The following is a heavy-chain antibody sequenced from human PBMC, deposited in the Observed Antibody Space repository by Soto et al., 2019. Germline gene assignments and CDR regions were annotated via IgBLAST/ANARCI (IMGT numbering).Heavy chain of an antibody. J-gene: IGHJ3*02. D-gene: IGHD6-13*01. CDR3: ARGLRRYSSSWVNDAFDI. V-gene: IGHV3-74*01. CDR2: INSDGSST. CDR1: GFTFSSYW. Sequence: EVQLVESGGGSVQPGGSLRLSCAASGFTFSSYWMHWVRQAPGKGLVWVSRINSDGSSTSYADSVKGRFTISRDNAKNTLYLQMNSLRAEDTAVYYCARGLRRYSSSWVNDAFDIWGQGTMVTVSS.